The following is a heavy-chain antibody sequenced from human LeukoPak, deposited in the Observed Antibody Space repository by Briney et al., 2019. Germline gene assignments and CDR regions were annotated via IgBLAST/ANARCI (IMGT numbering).Heavy chain of an antibody. CDR3: ARGSGNQYFQN. D-gene: IGHD4-23*01. V-gene: IGHV3-74*01. CDR1: GFTFSNNW. CDR2: INTDGSST. Sequence: PAGGSLRLSCAASGFTFSNNWMHWVRQAPGKGLVWVSRINTDGSSTNYADSVKGRFTISRDNAKNTLDLQMNGLRVEDTAVYYCARGSGNQYFQNWGQGTLVTVSS. J-gene: IGHJ1*01.